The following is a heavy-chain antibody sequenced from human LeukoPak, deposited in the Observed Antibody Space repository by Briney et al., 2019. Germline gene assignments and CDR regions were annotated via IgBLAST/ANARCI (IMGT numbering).Heavy chain of an antibody. CDR3: ARGWNSGWYFGY. CDR1: GGSFSGYY. V-gene: IGHV4-34*01. D-gene: IGHD6-19*01. CDR2: INHSGST. J-gene: IGHJ4*02. Sequence: SQTLSLTRAVYGGSFSGYYWSWIRQPPGQGLEWIGEINHSGSTNYNPSLKSRVTISVDTSKNQFSLKLSSVTAADTAVYYCARGWNSGWYFGYWGQGTLVTVSS.